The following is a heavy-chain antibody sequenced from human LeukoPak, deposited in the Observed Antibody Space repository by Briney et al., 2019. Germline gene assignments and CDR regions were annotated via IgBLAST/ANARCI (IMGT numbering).Heavy chain of an antibody. CDR1: GFSFSSNY. CDR3: ASISDLLFYFDS. V-gene: IGHV3-66*01. Sequence: GGSLRLSCAASGFSFSSNYMSWARQAPGKGLEWVSLIYTGGNTYHEDSVRGRFTLSRDNSKNTVYLQMNSLRVEDNAMYYCASISDLLFYFDSWGQGTLVTVSS. CDR2: IYTGGNT. J-gene: IGHJ4*02.